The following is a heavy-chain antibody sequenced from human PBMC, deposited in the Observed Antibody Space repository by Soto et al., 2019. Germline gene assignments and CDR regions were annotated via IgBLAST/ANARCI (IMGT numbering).Heavy chain of an antibody. CDR2: IIPILGIA. CDR3: AKEAGEMATTYGHFDH. D-gene: IGHD1-1*01. V-gene: IGHV1-69*04. Sequence: SVKVSCKASGGTFSSYTISWVRQAPGQGLEWMGRIIPILGIANYAQKFQGRVTITADKSTSTAYMELNSLRAEDTAVYYCAKEAGEMATTYGHFDHWGQGTLVTVSS. CDR1: GGTFSSYT. J-gene: IGHJ4*02.